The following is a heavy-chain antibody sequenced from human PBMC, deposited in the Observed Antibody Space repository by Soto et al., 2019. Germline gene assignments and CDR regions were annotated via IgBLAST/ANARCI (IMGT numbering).Heavy chain of an antibody. Sequence: GGSLRLSCAASGFTFSSYGMHWVRQAPGKGLEWVAVIWYDGSNKYYADSVKGRFTISRDNSKNTLYLQMNSLRAEDTAVYYCARDMEEAAWRLIVATITNYYYGMDVWGQGTTVTVSS. J-gene: IGHJ6*02. CDR2: IWYDGSNK. D-gene: IGHD5-12*01. CDR1: GFTFSSYG. CDR3: ARDMEEAAWRLIVATITNYYYGMDV. V-gene: IGHV3-33*01.